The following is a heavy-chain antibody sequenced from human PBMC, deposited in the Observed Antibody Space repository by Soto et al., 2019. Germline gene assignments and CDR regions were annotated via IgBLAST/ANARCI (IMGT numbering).Heavy chain of an antibody. V-gene: IGHV3-11*01. CDR2: ISSSGSTI. J-gene: IGHJ6*03. CDR1: GFTFSDYY. Sequence: GGSLRLSCAASGFTFSDYYMSWIRQAPGKGLEWVSYISSSGSTIYYADSVKGRFTISRDNAKNSLYLQMNSLRAEDTAVYYCARDRGDIVVVPAATSYYYYYMDVWGKGTTVTVSS. D-gene: IGHD2-2*01. CDR3: ARDRGDIVVVPAATSYYYYYMDV.